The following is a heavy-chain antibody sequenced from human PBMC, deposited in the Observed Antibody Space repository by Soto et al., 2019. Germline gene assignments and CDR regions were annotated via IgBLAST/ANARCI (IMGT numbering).Heavy chain of an antibody. CDR2: IYWNDDK. J-gene: IGHJ4*02. V-gene: IGHV2-5*01. D-gene: IGHD3-10*01. CDR3: ARHYYGSGSYYNLVDY. Sequence: QITLKESGPPLVKPTQTLTLTCTFSGFSLSTSGVGVGWIRQPPGKALEWLALIYWNDDKRYSPSLKSRLTITKDTSKNQVVLTMTNMDPVDTATYYCARHYYGSGSYYNLVDYWGQGTLVTVSS. CDR1: GFSLSTSGVG.